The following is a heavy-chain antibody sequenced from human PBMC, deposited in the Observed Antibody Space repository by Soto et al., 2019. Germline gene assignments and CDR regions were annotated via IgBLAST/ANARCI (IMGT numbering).Heavy chain of an antibody. CDR2: IKHDGSET. CDR3: ARDFATHCSGSTCYPYAY. Sequence: GGSLRLSCAASGFTFNTFWMSWVRQSPGKGLEWVANIKHDGSETYYADSVRGRFTISRDNAKNSLFLQMNTLRTEDTAVYYCARDFATHCSGSTCYPYAYWGQGALVTVSS. J-gene: IGHJ4*02. D-gene: IGHD2-15*01. V-gene: IGHV3-7*03. CDR1: GFTFNTFW.